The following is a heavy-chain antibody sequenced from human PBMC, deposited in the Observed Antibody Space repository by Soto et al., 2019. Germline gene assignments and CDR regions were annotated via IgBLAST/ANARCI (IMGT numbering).Heavy chain of an antibody. CDR3: ARGVLQGVDY. CDR2: MSPGNGKT. J-gene: IGHJ4*02. V-gene: IGHV1-8*02. Sequence: QVQLMQSGAEVQMPGASVKVACKASGYTFATLAINWVRQTTGQGLEWMGLMSPGNGKTGYSQKFQGRISMSRDTSLSTAYLELSSLRPEDTAVYYCARGVLQGVDYWGQGTLVTASS. D-gene: IGHD2-15*01. CDR1: GYTFATLA.